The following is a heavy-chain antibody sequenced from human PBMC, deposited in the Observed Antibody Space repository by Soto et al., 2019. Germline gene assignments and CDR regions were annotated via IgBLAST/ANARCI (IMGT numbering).Heavy chain of an antibody. CDR1: GFTFSSYA. Sequence: GGSLRLSCSASGFTFSSYAMHWVRQAPGKGLEYVSAISSNGGSTYYADSVKGRFTISRDNSKNTLYLQMSSLRAEDTAVYYCVKDAGYSGYDFREPFDYWGQGTLVTVSS. J-gene: IGHJ4*02. D-gene: IGHD5-12*01. V-gene: IGHV3-64D*08. CDR2: ISSNGGST. CDR3: VKDAGYSGYDFREPFDY.